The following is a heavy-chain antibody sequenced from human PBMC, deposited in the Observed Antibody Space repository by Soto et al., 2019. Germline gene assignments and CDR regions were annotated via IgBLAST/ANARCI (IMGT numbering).Heavy chain of an antibody. J-gene: IGHJ4*02. Sequence: HVQLVQSGAEVMKPGSSVKVSCKASGGIFSSYTISWVRQAPGQGLEWMGGIIPIFGTTNYAQKLQGRVTIAADESTGAAYMELSSLRSEDTAVYYCARGPLGCSGTCRCEGLFGSWGQGTLVTVSS. CDR2: IIPIFGTT. CDR1: GGIFSSYT. D-gene: IGHD2-2*01. CDR3: ARGPLGCSGTCRCEGLFGS. V-gene: IGHV1-69*01.